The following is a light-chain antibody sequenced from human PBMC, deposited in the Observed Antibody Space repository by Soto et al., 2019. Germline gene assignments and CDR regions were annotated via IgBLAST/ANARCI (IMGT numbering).Light chain of an antibody. J-gene: IGKJ4*01. CDR3: QQRSSWNLT. CDR1: QSVSRY. CDR2: DAS. V-gene: IGKV3-11*01. Sequence: EIVLTQSPATLSLSPGERATLSCRASQSVSRYLSWYQQRPGQAPRLLMSDASNRATGIPARFSGSVSGTDFFLTISSLEPEDFAVYYSQQRSSWNLTFGVGTKVEIK.